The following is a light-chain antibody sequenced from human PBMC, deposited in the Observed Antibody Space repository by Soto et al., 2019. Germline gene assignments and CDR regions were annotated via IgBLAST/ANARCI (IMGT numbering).Light chain of an antibody. J-gene: IGKJ1*01. CDR2: AAS. CDR1: QSISYY. Sequence: DIQMTQSPASLSASVGDRVTITCRTSQSISYYLSWFQQKPGKSPKLLIYAASSLHSGGPSRFSGSGSGTDFNLTISSLRPDDSANYYCQQTYSAPRAFGQGTKVEIK. V-gene: IGKV1-39*01. CDR3: QQTYSAPRA.